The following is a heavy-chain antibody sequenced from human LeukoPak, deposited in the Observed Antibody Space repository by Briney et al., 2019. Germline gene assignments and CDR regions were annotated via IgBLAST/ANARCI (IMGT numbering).Heavy chain of an antibody. CDR3: ARDQLYCSGGSCYSGHFDY. V-gene: IGHV4-4*07. CDR1: GGSISSYY. D-gene: IGHD2-15*01. J-gene: IGHJ4*02. Sequence: SETLSLTCTVSGGSISSYYWSWIRQPAGKGLEWIGRIYTSGSTNYNPSLKSRVTMSVDTSMNQFSLKLSSVTAADTAVYYCARDQLYCSGGSCYSGHFDYWGQGTLVTVSS. CDR2: IYTSGST.